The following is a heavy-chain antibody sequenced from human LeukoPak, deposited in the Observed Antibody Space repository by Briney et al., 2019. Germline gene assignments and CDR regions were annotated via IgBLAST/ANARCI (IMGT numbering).Heavy chain of an antibody. Sequence: GGSPRLSCAASGFTFSSYAMSWVRQAPGKGLEWVSTISGSGGSTYYADSVKGRFTISRDNSKNTLYLQMNSLRAEDTAVYYCARPGGCSGDSCYFDYWAQGTLVTVSS. J-gene: IGHJ4*02. CDR3: ARPGGCSGDSCYFDY. CDR2: ISGSGGST. D-gene: IGHD2-15*01. CDR1: GFTFSSYA. V-gene: IGHV3-23*01.